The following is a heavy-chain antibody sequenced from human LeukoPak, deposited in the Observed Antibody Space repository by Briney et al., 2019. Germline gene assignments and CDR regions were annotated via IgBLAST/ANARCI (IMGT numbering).Heavy chain of an antibody. CDR3: TRSLATKY. J-gene: IGHJ4*02. Sequence: GSLRLSCAASGFTFSTYWMHWVRQAPGKGLVWVSHINTDGSSTSYADSVKGRFTISRDNAKNTLYLQMNSLRGEGSAVYYCTRSLATKYWGQGTLVTVSS. CDR1: GFTFSTYW. CDR2: INTDGSST. V-gene: IGHV3-74*01. D-gene: IGHD5-24*01.